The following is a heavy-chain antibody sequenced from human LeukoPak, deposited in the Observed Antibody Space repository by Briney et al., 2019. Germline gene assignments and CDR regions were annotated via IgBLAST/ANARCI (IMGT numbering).Heavy chain of an antibody. D-gene: IGHD2-15*01. CDR3: ARGMLKYHCSGGSCYGY. J-gene: IGHJ4*02. CDR1: GYTFTSYD. Sequence: GASVKVSCKASGYTFTSYDINWVRQATGQGLEWMGWMNPNSGDTGYAQKFQGRVTITRNTSISTAYMELSSLRSEDTAVYYCARGMLKYHCSGGSCYGYWGQGTLVTVSS. CDR2: MNPNSGDT. V-gene: IGHV1-8*03.